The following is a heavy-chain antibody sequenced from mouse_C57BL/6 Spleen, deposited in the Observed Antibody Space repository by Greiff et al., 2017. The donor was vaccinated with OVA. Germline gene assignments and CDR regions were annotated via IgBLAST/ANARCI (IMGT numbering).Heavy chain of an antibody. CDR1: GYTFTSYW. J-gene: IGHJ1*03. V-gene: IGHV1-64*01. CDR2: IHPNSGST. Sequence: VQLQQPGAELVKPGASVKLSCKASGYTFTSYWMHWVKQRPGQGLEWIGMIHPNSGSTNYNEKFKSKATLTVDKSSSTAYMQLSSLTSEDSAVYYCARELGYWYFDVWGTGTTVTVSS. CDR3: ARELGYWYFDV. D-gene: IGHD4-1*01.